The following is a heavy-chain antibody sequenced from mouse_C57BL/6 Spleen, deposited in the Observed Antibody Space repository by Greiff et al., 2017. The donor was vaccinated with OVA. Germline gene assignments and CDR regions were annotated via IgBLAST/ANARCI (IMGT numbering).Heavy chain of an antibody. CDR3: ASLTGTGDAMDY. J-gene: IGHJ4*01. Sequence: EVKLVESGGDLVKPGGSLKLSCAASGFTFSSYGMSWVRQTPDKRLEWVATISSGGSYTYYPDSVKGRFTISRDNAKNTLYLQMSSLKSEDTAMYYCASLTGTGDAMDYWGQGTSVTVSS. V-gene: IGHV5-6*01. CDR1: GFTFSSYG. CDR2: ISSGGSYT. D-gene: IGHD4-1*01.